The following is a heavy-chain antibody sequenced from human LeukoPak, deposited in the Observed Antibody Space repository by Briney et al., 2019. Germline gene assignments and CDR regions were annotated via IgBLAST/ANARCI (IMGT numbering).Heavy chain of an antibody. CDR3: ARHDRIGMVRGAISGDV. Sequence: SETLSLTCTVSGYSITRGSYWGWIRPPPGKGREGIGEINHSGSTNYNPSVKSRVTISVDTSKNQFSMKLSSVTAADTAVYYCARHDRIGMVRGAISGDVWSKGTTVTISS. V-gene: IGHV4-38-2*02. CDR2: INHSGST. CDR1: GYSITRGSY. J-gene: IGHJ6*04. D-gene: IGHD3-10*01.